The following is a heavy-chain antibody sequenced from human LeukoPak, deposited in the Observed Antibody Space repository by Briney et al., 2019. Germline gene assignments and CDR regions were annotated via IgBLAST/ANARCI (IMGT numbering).Heavy chain of an antibody. Sequence: PSETLSLTCTVSGGSISSGAYYWSWIRQPPGKGLEWIGYIYYSGSTNYNPSLKSRVTISVDTSKNQFSLKLSSVTAADTAVYYCASWRYSSSWSVIAFDIWGQGTMVTVSS. D-gene: IGHD6-13*01. J-gene: IGHJ3*02. CDR3: ASWRYSSSWSVIAFDI. V-gene: IGHV4-61*08. CDR2: IYYSGST. CDR1: GGSISSGAYY.